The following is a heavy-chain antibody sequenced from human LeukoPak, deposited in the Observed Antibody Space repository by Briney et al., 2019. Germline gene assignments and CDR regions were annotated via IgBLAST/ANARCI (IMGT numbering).Heavy chain of an antibody. CDR3: ARDNWDYPDWFFDL. CDR1: GFTFSSYN. D-gene: IGHD1-7*01. Sequence: GGSLRPSCAASGFTFSSYNMNWVRQAPGKGLEWVSFISGSSNTIHYADSVKGRFTTSRDNAKNSLNLQMNSLRAEDTAVYFCARDNWDYPDWFFDLWGRGTLVTVSS. CDR2: ISGSSNTI. V-gene: IGHV3-48*04. J-gene: IGHJ2*01.